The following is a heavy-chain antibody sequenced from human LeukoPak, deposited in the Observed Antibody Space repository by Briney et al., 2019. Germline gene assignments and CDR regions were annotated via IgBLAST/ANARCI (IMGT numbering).Heavy chain of an antibody. D-gene: IGHD3-3*01. CDR2: MNPNSGNT. J-gene: IGHJ6*03. Sequence: ASVKVSCKASGYTFTSYDINWVRQATGQGLEWMGWMNPNSGNTGYAQKFQGRVTITRNTSISTAYMELSSLRSEDTAVYYCARGGDGYYDFWSGYYYYYMDVWGKGTTVTVSS. CDR3: ARGGDGYYDFWSGYYYYYMDV. CDR1: GYTFTSYD. V-gene: IGHV1-8*03.